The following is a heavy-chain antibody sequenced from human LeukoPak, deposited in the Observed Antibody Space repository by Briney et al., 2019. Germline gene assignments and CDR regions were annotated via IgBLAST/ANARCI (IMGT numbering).Heavy chain of an antibody. V-gene: IGHV3-11*01. CDR1: GFTFSDYY. D-gene: IGHD3-22*01. Sequence: GGSLRLSCAASGFTFSDYYMSWIRQAPGKGLEWVSYISSSGSTTYYADSVKGRFTISRDNSKNTLYLQMNSLRAEDTAVYYCASPFYYDSSGYPRGSGWGQGTLVTVSS. CDR3: ASPFYYDSSGYPRGSG. J-gene: IGHJ4*02. CDR2: ISSSGSTT.